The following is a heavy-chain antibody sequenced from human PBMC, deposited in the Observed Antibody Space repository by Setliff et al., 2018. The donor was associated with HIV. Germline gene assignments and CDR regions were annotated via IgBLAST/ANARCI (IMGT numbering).Heavy chain of an antibody. J-gene: IGHJ4*02. CDR1: GESLSPYY. CDR3: ARGLGMVESTTPFDY. Sequence: PSETLSLTCAVYGESLSPYYWSWIRQAPGKGLEWIGEINHSGSNNYNPSLKSRVSLSVDTSKNQFSLNLRSVTAADTAVYYCARGLGMVESTTPFDYWGQGTLVTVSS. V-gene: IGHV4-34*01. CDR2: INHSGSN. D-gene: IGHD1-26*01.